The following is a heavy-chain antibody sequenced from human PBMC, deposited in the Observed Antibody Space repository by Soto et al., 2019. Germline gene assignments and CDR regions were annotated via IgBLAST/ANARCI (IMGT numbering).Heavy chain of an antibody. CDR3: ARDPGTGAPLRAYHFDY. CDR1: RYSFTTYA. D-gene: IGHD1-1*01. V-gene: IGHV1-3*01. J-gene: IGHJ4*02. CDR2: INAGNGDT. Sequence: GASVKVSCKASRYSFTTYALHWVRQAPGQRLEWMGWINAGNGDTKYSEKFQGRVTITRDTSANTAYMELSSLRSEDTSVYYCARDPGTGAPLRAYHFDYWGQGTLVTVSS.